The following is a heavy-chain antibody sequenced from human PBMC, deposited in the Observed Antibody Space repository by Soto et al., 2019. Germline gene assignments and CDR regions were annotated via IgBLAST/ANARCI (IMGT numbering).Heavy chain of an antibody. J-gene: IGHJ5*02. V-gene: IGHV4-34*01. Sequence: SETLSLTCAVYGGSFSGYYWSWIRQPPGKGLEWIGEINHSGSTNYNPSLKSRVTISVDTSKNQFSLKLSSVTAADTAVYYCARGGALDVVTTTGYGWFDPWGQGTLVTVSS. CDR2: INHSGST. D-gene: IGHD2-21*02. CDR1: GGSFSGYY. CDR3: ARGGALDVVTTTGYGWFDP.